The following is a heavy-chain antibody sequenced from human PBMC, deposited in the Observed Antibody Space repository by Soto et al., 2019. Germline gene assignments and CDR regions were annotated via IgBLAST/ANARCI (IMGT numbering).Heavy chain of an antibody. V-gene: IGHV3-23*01. CDR3: VREGRGSFDF. CDR2: IGGRGNSA. D-gene: IGHD5-12*01. J-gene: IGHJ3*01. Sequence: GGSLRLSCAASGFIFTNYAMNWVRQAPGKGLEWVSVIGGRGNSAYYADSVQGRFTIPRDNSKNTLSLQMSSLTADDTAIYYCVREGRGSFDFWGRGTMVTVSS. CDR1: GFIFTNYA.